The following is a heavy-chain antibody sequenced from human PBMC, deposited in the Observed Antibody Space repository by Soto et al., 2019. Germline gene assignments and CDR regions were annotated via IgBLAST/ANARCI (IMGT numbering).Heavy chain of an antibody. CDR3: ARGDENWNDGHVYYYYGMDV. J-gene: IGHJ6*02. CDR2: TYYRSKWYN. Sequence: SQTLSLTCAISGDSVSSNSAAWNWIRQSPSRGLEWLGRTYYRSKWYNDYAVSVKSRITINPDTSKNQFSLQLNSVTPEDTAVYYCARGDENWNDGHVYYYYGMDVWGQGTTVTVSS. CDR1: GDSVSSNSAA. V-gene: IGHV6-1*01. D-gene: IGHD1-1*01.